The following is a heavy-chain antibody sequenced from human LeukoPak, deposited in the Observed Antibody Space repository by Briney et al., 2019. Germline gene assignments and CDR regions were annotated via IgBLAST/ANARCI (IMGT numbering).Heavy chain of an antibody. Sequence: PSETLSLTCSVSGVSISSSDSYWGWIRQPPGKGLEWIGSIYYTGNTYYNASLKSRVTISIDTSKNQFSLKLTSVTAADTAVYYCAKQTGSGLFILPGGQGTLVTVSS. V-gene: IGHV4-39*01. J-gene: IGHJ4*02. CDR3: AKQTGSGLFILP. CDR1: GVSISSSDSY. CDR2: IYYTGNT. D-gene: IGHD3/OR15-3a*01.